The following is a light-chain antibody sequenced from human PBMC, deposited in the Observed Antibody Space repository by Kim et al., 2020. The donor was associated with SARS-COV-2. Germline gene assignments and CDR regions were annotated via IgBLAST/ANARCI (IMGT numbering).Light chain of an antibody. Sequence: GQSITISCSGTSSDVGNSNCVSWYQQHSGEAPRLIIYGVSDRPSGVSDRFSGSKSANMASLTISGLQSEDEADYYCCSSTNSLAYVFGSGTKLTVL. J-gene: IGLJ1*01. CDR1: SSDVGNSNC. CDR2: GVS. CDR3: CSSTNSLAYV. V-gene: IGLV2-14*03.